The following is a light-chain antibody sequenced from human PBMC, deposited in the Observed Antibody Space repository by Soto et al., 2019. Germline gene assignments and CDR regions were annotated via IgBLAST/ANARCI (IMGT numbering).Light chain of an antibody. Sequence: EFVLTQSPVTLSLSPGERATLSCRASQPIDRKFLAWYQQKPGQAPRLLIHGASTRATGVPDRFSGSGSGRDFSLTISSLEPEDFAVYFCQRFDASLFTFGGGTKVDIK. CDR1: QPIDRKF. CDR2: GAS. J-gene: IGKJ4*01. V-gene: IGKV3-20*01. CDR3: QRFDASLFT.